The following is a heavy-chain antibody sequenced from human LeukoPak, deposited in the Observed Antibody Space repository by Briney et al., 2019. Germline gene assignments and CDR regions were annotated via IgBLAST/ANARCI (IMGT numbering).Heavy chain of an antibody. D-gene: IGHD3-16*02. V-gene: IGHV4-59*01. CDR1: GGSISTYF. CDR3: ARGGYRSYYYVDV. J-gene: IGHJ6*03. CDR2: TYYTGSS. Sequence: SETLSLTCSVSGGSISTYFWTWIRQAPGKGLDWIGYTYYTGSSNYNPSLQSRVAISIDTSKNEFSLKLTSVTPADTAVYYCARGGYRSYYYVDVWGKGTTVIVSS.